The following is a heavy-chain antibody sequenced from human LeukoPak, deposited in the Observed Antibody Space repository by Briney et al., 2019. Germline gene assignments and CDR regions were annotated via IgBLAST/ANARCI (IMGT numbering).Heavy chain of an antibody. CDR1: GYTFSGYY. CDR3: ARWPIYGSGSYYGY. Sequence: ASVKVSCKASGYTFSGYYMHWVRQAPGQGLAWMGWINPNSGGTHYAQKFQGRVTMTRDTSISTAYMELSRLRSDDTAVYYCARWPIYGSGSYYGYWGQGTLVTVSS. J-gene: IGHJ4*02. V-gene: IGHV1-2*02. CDR2: INPNSGGT. D-gene: IGHD3-10*01.